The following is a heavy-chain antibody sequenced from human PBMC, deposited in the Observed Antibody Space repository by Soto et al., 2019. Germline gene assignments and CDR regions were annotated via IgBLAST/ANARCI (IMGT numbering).Heavy chain of an antibody. Sequence: GGSMRLSCAASGFTFSNYWMTWVRQAPGKGLEWVANIKEDGSEKHYVDSVKGRFTISRDNAKNSLYLQMNSLRVEDTAVYFCSRDVVVGAKALNYWGQGALVTVSS. J-gene: IGHJ4*02. CDR1: GFTFSNYW. V-gene: IGHV3-7*01. CDR2: IKEDGSEK. CDR3: SRDVVVGAKALNY. D-gene: IGHD2-15*01.